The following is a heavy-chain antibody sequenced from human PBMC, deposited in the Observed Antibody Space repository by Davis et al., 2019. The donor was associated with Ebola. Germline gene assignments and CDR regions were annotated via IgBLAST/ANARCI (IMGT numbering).Heavy chain of an antibody. J-gene: IGHJ6*02. V-gene: IGHV1-24*01. CDR3: ARESPPLDYYYGMDV. CDR2: FDPENGET. Sequence: ASVKVSCKVYGYILTELSMHWVRHAPGKGLEWMGGFDPENGETIYAQKFQGRVTITADKSTRTAYMELSSLRSEDTAVYYCARESPPLDYYYGMDVWGQGTTVTVSS. CDR1: GYILTELS.